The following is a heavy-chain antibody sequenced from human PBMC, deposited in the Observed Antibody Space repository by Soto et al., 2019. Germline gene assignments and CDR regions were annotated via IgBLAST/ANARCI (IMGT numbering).Heavy chain of an antibody. V-gene: IGHV4-61*01. CDR3: AREVVPLGWFDP. D-gene: IGHD2-8*01. J-gene: IGHJ5*02. CDR2: IYYSGST. CDR1: GGSVSNGSYY. Sequence: SETLSLTCTVSGGSVSNGSYYWSWIRQPPGKGLEWIGYIYYSGSTNYNPSLKSRVTISVDTSKNQFSLKLSSVTAADTAVYYCAREVVPLGWFDPWGQGTLVTVSS.